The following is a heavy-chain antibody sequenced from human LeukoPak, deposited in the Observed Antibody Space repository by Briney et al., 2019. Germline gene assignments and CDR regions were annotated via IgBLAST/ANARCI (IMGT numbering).Heavy chain of an antibody. CDR2: IYTSGST. CDR3: ARGLYYDSSGSPIWFDP. Sequence: SETLSLTCTVSGGSISSYYWSWIRQPAGKGLEWIGRIYTSGSTNYNPSLKSRVTMSVDTSKNQFPLKLSSVTAADTAVYYCARGLYYDSSGSPIWFDPWGQGTLVTVSS. CDR1: GGSISSYY. D-gene: IGHD3-22*01. V-gene: IGHV4-4*07. J-gene: IGHJ5*02.